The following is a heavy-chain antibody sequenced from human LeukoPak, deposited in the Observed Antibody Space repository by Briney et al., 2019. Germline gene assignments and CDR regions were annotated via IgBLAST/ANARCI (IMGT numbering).Heavy chain of an antibody. V-gene: IGHV4-34*01. J-gene: IGHJ4*02. CDR3: ARRALGYCRGTSCKRPFDY. CDR1: GESFSGYY. D-gene: IGHD2-2*01. CDR2: IDHSRST. Sequence: PSGTLSLTCVAYGESFSGYYWNWIRQSPGKGLEWIGEIDHSRSTNLNAPFKSRVTISVDTSKNQISLILSSVTAADTAVYYCARRALGYCRGTSCKRPFDYWGQGTLVTVSS.